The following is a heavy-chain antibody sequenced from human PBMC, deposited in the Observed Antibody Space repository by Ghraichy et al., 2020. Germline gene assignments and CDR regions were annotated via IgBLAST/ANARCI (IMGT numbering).Heavy chain of an antibody. CDR2: IYYSGSS. J-gene: IGHJ5*02. CDR3: ARGSLYGYSGGWYYWFDP. CDR1: GGSISSGGYS. V-gene: IGHV4-30-4*07. D-gene: IGHD6-19*01. Sequence: SQTLSLTCAVSGGSISSGGYSWSWIRQPPGKGLEWIGYIYYSGSSNYNPSLKSRATISLDTSKDQFSLNLSSVIAADTAVYYCARGSLYGYSGGWYYWFDPWGQGTQVTVSS.